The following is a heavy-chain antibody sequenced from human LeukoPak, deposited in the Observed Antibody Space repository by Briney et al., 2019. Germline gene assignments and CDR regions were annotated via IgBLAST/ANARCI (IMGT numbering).Heavy chain of an antibody. Sequence: AETLSLTCAVYGGSFSGYYWSWIRQPPGKGLEWIGEINHSGSTNYNPSLKSRVTISVDTSENQFSLKLSSVTAADTAVYYCARGYYGSGSYYDCWGQGTLVTVSS. CDR1: GGSFSGYY. J-gene: IGHJ4*02. CDR3: ARGYYGSGSYYDC. D-gene: IGHD3-10*01. V-gene: IGHV4-34*01. CDR2: INHSGST.